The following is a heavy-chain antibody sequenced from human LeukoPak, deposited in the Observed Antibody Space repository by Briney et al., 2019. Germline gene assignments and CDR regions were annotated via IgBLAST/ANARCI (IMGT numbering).Heavy chain of an antibody. CDR1: GFTFDDYG. D-gene: IGHD6-13*01. CDR2: ISWNSASV. J-gene: IGHJ4*02. V-gene: IGHV3-9*01. Sequence: GRSLRLSCEASGFTFDDYGMHWVRQAPGKGLEWVSTISWNSASVGYVDSVKGRFTISRDNAKKTLYLQMSSLRPEDTALYYCAKHYGYSSSWYDYWGQGTLVTVSS. CDR3: AKHYGYSSSWYDY.